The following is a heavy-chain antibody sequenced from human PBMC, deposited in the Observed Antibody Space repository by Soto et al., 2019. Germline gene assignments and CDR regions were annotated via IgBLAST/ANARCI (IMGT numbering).Heavy chain of an antibody. D-gene: IGHD3-22*01. J-gene: IGHJ4*02. V-gene: IGHV1-18*04. CDR2: ISGYNGNT. Sequence: QVQLVQSGAEVKKPGASVKVSCKASGYTFTIYCISWVRQAPGQGLEWMGWISGYNGNTDYAQNLQDRVTVTTDGSTSSVYMELRSLRSDDTAGYYCARVDSYDSSGYYGYWGQGTLITVSS. CDR3: ARVDSYDSSGYYGY. CDR1: GYTFTIYC.